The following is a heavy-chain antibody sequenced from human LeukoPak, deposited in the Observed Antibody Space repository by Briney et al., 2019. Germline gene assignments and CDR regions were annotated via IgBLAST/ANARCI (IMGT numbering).Heavy chain of an antibody. CDR3: AGGLVTAMAYNWFDP. Sequence: GASVKVSCKASGGTFSSYAISWVRQAPAQGLEWMGGIIPIFGTANYAQKFQGRVTITADESTSTAYMELSSLRSEDTAVYYCAGGLVTAMAYNWFDPWGQGTLVTVSS. D-gene: IGHD5-18*01. V-gene: IGHV1-69*13. J-gene: IGHJ5*02. CDR1: GGTFSSYA. CDR2: IIPIFGTA.